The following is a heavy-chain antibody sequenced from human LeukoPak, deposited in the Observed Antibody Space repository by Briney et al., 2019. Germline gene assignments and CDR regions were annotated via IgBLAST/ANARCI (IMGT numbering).Heavy chain of an antibody. J-gene: IGHJ4*02. CDR3: ASDYTSRSYRFDH. CDR1: GASISSGDYL. V-gene: IGHV4-30-2*01. D-gene: IGHD3-10*01. Sequence: PSETLSLTCAVSGASISSGDYLWGWIRQPPGRGLEWIGYIYHSGSTTYNPSRKSRLTISLDRSKNQISLKVNSVTAADTAVDYCASDYTSRSYRFDHWGQGTLVTVSS. CDR2: IYHSGST.